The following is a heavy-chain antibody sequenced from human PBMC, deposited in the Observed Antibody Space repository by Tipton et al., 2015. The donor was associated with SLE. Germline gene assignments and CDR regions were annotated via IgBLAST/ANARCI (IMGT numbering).Heavy chain of an antibody. CDR3: ARGEAAAGTAYFQH. J-gene: IGHJ1*01. V-gene: IGHV4-59*08. CDR1: GGSISSYY. Sequence: TLSLTCTVSGGSISSYYWSWIRQPPGKGLEWIGYIYYSGSTNYNPSLKSRVTISVDTSKNQFSLKLSSVTAADTAVYYCARGEAAAGTAYFQHWGQGTLVTVSS. CDR2: IYYSGST. D-gene: IGHD6-13*01.